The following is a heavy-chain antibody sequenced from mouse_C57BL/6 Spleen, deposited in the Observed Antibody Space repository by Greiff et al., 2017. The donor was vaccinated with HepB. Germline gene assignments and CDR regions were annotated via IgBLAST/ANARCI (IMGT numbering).Heavy chain of an antibody. D-gene: IGHD3-2*02. V-gene: IGHV1-61*01. J-gene: IGHJ2*01. CDR2: IYPSDSET. CDR3: ARRGSSGYLYYFDY. CDR1: GYTFTSYW. Sequence: VQLQQPGAELVRPGSSVKLSCKASGYTFTSYWMDWVKQRPGQGLEWIGNIYPSDSETHYNQKFKDKATLTVDKSSSTAYMQLSSLTSEDSAVYYCARRGSSGYLYYFDYWGQGTTLTVSS.